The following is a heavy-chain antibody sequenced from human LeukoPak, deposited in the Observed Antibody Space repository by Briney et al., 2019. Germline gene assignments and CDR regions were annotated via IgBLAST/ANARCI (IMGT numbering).Heavy chain of an antibody. Sequence: SETLSLTCTVSGGSISSYYWSWIRQPAGKGLEWIGRNYTSGSTNYNPSLKSRVTMSVDTSKNQFSLKLSSVTAADTAVYYCARDLYQRASYNWFDSWGQGTLVTVSS. J-gene: IGHJ5*01. V-gene: IGHV4-4*07. CDR1: GGSISSYY. D-gene: IGHD1-26*01. CDR3: ARDLYQRASYNWFDS. CDR2: NYTSGST.